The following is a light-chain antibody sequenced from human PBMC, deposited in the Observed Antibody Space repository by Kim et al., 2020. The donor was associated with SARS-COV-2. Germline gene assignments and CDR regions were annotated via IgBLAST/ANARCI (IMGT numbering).Light chain of an antibody. Sequence: QTATPTCMGNSDNVAYEGAAWLQQHQGRPPKLLSYSRNDRPSGSSERVSASRSGNTASLTITGLQPEDEADYDCSAWDSSLSVWVFGGGTKLTVL. V-gene: IGLV10-54*01. CDR1: SDNVAYEG. J-gene: IGLJ3*02. CDR3: SAWDSSLSVWV. CDR2: SRN.